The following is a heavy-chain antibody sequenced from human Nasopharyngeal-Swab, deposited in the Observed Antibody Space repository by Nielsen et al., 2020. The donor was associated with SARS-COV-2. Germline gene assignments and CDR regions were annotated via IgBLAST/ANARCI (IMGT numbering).Heavy chain of an antibody. Sequence: GESLKISCAASGFTFSTYAMTWVRQAPGKGLEWVSTIDAGGGNTWYADSVKGRFTISRDNSKNTLYLQMNSLRAEDTAVYYCARAPGADLDYWGQGTLVTVSS. V-gene: IGHV3-23*01. D-gene: IGHD3-10*01. CDR1: GFTFSTYA. CDR3: ARAPGADLDY. J-gene: IGHJ4*02. CDR2: IDAGGGNT.